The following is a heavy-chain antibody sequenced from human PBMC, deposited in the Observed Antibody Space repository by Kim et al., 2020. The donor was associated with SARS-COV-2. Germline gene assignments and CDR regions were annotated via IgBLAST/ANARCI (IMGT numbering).Heavy chain of an antibody. D-gene: IGHD1-26*01. Sequence: ANYAQKFQGRVTITADESTSTAYMELSSLRSEDTAVYYCAATDGGSGSHWGQGTLVTVSS. CDR2: A. V-gene: IGHV1-69*01. J-gene: IGHJ4*02. CDR3: AATDGGSGSH.